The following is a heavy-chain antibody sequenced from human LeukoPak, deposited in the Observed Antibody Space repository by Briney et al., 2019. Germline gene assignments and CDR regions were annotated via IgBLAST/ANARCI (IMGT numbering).Heavy chain of an antibody. CDR1: GFTFSSYS. V-gene: IGHV3-21*01. D-gene: IGHD1-26*01. J-gene: IGHJ4*02. Sequence: GGSLRLSCAASGFTFSSYSMNWVRQAPGKGPEWVSSISSSSSYIYYADSVKGRFTISRDNAKNSLYLQMNSLRAEDTAVYYCARDSPELLPDYWGQGTLVTVSS. CDR2: ISSSSSYI. CDR3: ARDSPELLPDY.